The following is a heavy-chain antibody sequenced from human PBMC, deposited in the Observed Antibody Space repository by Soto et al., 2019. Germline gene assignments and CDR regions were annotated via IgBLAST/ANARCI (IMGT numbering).Heavy chain of an antibody. D-gene: IGHD3-10*01. Sequence: QVQLVQSGAEVKKPGASVKVSCKVSGYTLTELSMHWVRQAPGKGLEWMGGFAPEDGETIYAQKFQGRVTMTEDTSTNTAYMELSSLRSEDTAVYYCATDQTYYYGSGSYYHYFDYWGQGTLVTVSS. CDR2: FAPEDGET. V-gene: IGHV1-24*01. J-gene: IGHJ4*02. CDR3: ATDQTYYYGSGSYYHYFDY. CDR1: GYTLTELS.